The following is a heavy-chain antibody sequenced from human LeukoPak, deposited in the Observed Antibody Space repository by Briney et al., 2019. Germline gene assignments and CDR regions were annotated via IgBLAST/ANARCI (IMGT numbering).Heavy chain of an antibody. CDR3: ARGSVPAATRTPFDY. J-gene: IGHJ4*02. D-gene: IGHD2-2*01. Sequence: ASVKVSCKASGYTFTGYYMHWVRQAPGQGLEWMGWINPNSGGTNYAQKFQGRVTMTRDTSISTAYMELSRLRSDDTAVYYCARGSVPAATRTPFDYWGQGTLVTVSS. V-gene: IGHV1-2*02. CDR1: GYTFTGYY. CDR2: INPNSGGT.